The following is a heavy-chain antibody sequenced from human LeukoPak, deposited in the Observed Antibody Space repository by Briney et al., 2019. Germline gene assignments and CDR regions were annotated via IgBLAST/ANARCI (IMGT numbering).Heavy chain of an antibody. J-gene: IGHJ2*01. CDR2: NYYSGNT. V-gene: IGHV4-59*08. CDR1: GGSISSYY. D-gene: IGHD1-14*01. Sequence: KPSETLSLTCTASGGSISSYYRSWIRQPPGKGLEYIGYNYYSGNTNSTPTLNSRVTISVDTSKNQFSLKLSSVTAADTAVYYCARRGSGASLEYYFDLWGRGALVTVSS. CDR3: ARRGSGASLEYYFDL.